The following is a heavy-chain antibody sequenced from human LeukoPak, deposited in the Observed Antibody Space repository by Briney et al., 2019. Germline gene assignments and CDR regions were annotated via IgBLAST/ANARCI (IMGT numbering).Heavy chain of an antibody. CDR2: IIPSGGST. J-gene: IGHJ4*02. CDR1: GGTFSSYA. CDR3: AREGSSGYYYFDY. D-gene: IGHD3-22*01. V-gene: IGHV1-46*01. Sequence: ASVKVSCKASGGTFSSYAISWVRQAPGQGLEWMGIIIPSGGSTTYAQKFQGRVTMTRDTSTSTVYMELSSLRSEDTAVYYCAREGSSGYYYFDYWGQGTLVTVSS.